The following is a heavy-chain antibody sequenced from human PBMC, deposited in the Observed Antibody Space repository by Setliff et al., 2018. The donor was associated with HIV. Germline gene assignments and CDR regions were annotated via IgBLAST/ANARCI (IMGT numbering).Heavy chain of an antibody. J-gene: IGHJ4*02. CDR2: ISGSSGSI. CDR3: VGDASPDSEDGGYSAGGN. V-gene: IGHV3-48*01. Sequence: GGSLRLSCAASGFPFSSYSMNWFRQPPGKGLAWVAYISGSSGSIYYTDSVKGRFTVSRDNAKDSLYLQMNSLRVEDAAVYYCVGDASPDSEDGGYSAGGNWGPGTLVTVSS. CDR1: GFPFSSYS. D-gene: IGHD3-22*01.